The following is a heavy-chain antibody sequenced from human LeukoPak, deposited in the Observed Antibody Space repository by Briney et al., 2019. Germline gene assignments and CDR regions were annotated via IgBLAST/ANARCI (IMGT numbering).Heavy chain of an antibody. J-gene: IGHJ2*01. Sequence: PGGSLRLSCAASGFTFSSYGMSWVRQAPGKGLEWVSAISGGGGSTYYADSVKGRFTISRDNSKNTLYLQMNSLRAEDTAVYYCAKDSSSLRSYWYFDLWGRGTLVTVSS. CDR1: GFTFSSYG. CDR2: ISGGGGST. V-gene: IGHV3-23*01. D-gene: IGHD6-13*01. CDR3: AKDSSSLRSYWYFDL.